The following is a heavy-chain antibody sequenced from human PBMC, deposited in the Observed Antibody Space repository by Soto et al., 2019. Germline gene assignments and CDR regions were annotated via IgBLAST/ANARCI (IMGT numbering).Heavy chain of an antibody. D-gene: IGHD2-15*01. J-gene: IGHJ4*02. CDR1: GYTFTSYA. V-gene: IGHV1-3*01. CDR2: INAGNGNT. Sequence: QVPLVQSGAEVKKPGASVKVSCKASGYTFTSYAMHWVRQAPGQRLEWMGWINAGNGNTKYSQKFQGRVTITRDTSASTAYRELSSLRSEDTAVYYCASSCSGGSCYSNYFDYWGQGTLVTVSS. CDR3: ASSCSGGSCYSNYFDY.